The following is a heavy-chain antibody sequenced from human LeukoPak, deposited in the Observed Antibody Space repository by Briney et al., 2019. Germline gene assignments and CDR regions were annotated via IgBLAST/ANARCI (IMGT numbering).Heavy chain of an antibody. Sequence: GGSLRLSCAASGFTFSSYSMNWVRQAPGKGLEWVSSISSSSSYIYYADSVKGRFTISRDNAKNSLYLQMDSLRSEDTAVYYCARPQAYYFDYWGQGTLVTVSS. CDR2: ISSSSSYI. J-gene: IGHJ4*02. V-gene: IGHV3-21*01. CDR3: ARPQAYYFDY. CDR1: GFTFSSYS.